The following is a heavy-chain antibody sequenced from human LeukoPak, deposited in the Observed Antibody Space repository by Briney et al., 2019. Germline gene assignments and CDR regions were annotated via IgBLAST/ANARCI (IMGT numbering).Heavy chain of an antibody. D-gene: IGHD2/OR15-2a*01. Sequence: GASVKVSCKSSAYTFSDYYVHWVRQAPGQGLEWMGWFHPSSGGAGYAQKFQGRVIMTRDTSISTAYMQLTRLTSDDTAAYYCASKRIHGNLFDYWGQGTLVTVSS. CDR1: AYTFSDYY. CDR2: FHPSSGGA. CDR3: ASKRIHGNLFDY. J-gene: IGHJ4*02. V-gene: IGHV1-2*02.